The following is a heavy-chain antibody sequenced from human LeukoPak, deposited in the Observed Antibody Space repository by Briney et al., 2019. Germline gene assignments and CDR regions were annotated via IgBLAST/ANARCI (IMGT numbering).Heavy chain of an antibody. CDR2: ISTSGSTK. CDR1: GFTFSSYE. D-gene: IGHD3-3*01. J-gene: IGHJ4*02. CDR3: ARGVPGVY. Sequence: GGSLRLSCAASGFTFSSYEMNWVRQAPGKGLEWVSYISTSGSTKYYADSVKGRFTISRDNAKNSLFLQMNSVRAEDTAVYYCARGVPGVYWGQGTLVTVSS. V-gene: IGHV3-48*03.